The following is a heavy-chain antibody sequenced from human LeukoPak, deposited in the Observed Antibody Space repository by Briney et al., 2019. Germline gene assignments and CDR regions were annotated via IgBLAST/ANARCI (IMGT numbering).Heavy chain of an antibody. D-gene: IGHD3-10*01. J-gene: IGHJ4*02. Sequence: SETLSLTCTVSGGSISSYYWSWIRQPPGKGLEWIGYIYYSGSTNYNPSLKSRVTISADTSKNQFSLKLSSVTAADTAVYYCAREGMVRGVDYWGQGTLVTVSS. CDR2: IYYSGST. V-gene: IGHV4-59*01. CDR1: GGSISSYY. CDR3: AREGMVRGVDY.